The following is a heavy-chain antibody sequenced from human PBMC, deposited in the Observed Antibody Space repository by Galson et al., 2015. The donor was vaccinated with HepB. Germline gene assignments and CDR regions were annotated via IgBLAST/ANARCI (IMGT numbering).Heavy chain of an antibody. D-gene: IGHD6-19*01. Sequence: SLRLSCAASGFTLSDHYMDWVRQTPGKGLEWVGTTQNKAKSYTTEYAASVEGRFTISRDESKNSLYLQMNSLKTEDTAVYYCARVVSDSRGWYHFDFWGQGTLVTASS. CDR3: ARVVSDSRGWYHFDF. CDR1: GFTLSDHY. CDR2: TQNKAKSYTT. V-gene: IGHV3-72*01. J-gene: IGHJ4*02.